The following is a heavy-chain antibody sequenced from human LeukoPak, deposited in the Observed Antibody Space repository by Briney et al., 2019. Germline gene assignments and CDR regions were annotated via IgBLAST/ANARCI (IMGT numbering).Heavy chain of an antibody. D-gene: IGHD1-1*01. Sequence: PGGSLRLSCAASGFTFDDYAMHWVRQAPGKGLEWVSGISWNSGSIGYADSVKGRFTISRDNAKNSLYLQMNSLRAEDMALYYCAKVAGSKLENAFDIWGQGTMVTVSS. CDR1: GFTFDDYA. J-gene: IGHJ3*02. CDR2: ISWNSGSI. CDR3: AKVAGSKLENAFDI. V-gene: IGHV3-9*03.